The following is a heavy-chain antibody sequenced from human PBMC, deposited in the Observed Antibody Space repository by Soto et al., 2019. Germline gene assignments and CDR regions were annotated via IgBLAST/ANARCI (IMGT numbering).Heavy chain of an antibody. D-gene: IGHD3-22*01. V-gene: IGHV1-3*01. J-gene: IGHJ4*02. CDR1: GYTFTSYA. CDR3: ARDLFTDSSGYLAYDY. CDR2: INAGNGNT. Sequence: ASVKVSCKASGYTFTSYAMHWVRQAPGQRLEWMGWINAGNGNTKYSQKFQGRVTITRDTSASTAYMELSSLRSEDTAVYYCARDLFTDSSGYLAYDYWGQGTLVTVSS.